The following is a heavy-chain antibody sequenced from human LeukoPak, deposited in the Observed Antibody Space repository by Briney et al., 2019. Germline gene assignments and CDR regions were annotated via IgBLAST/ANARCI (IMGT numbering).Heavy chain of an antibody. Sequence: PGGSLRLSCAASGFTFSSYSMNWVRQAPGKGLERVSSISSSSNYIYYADSVKGRFTISRDNAKNSLYLQMNSLRAEDTAVYYCARVPHAMVRGVIITEFYFDYWGQGTLVTVSS. CDR3: ARVPHAMVRGVIITEFYFDY. J-gene: IGHJ4*02. D-gene: IGHD3-10*01. V-gene: IGHV3-21*01. CDR2: ISSSSNYI. CDR1: GFTFSSYS.